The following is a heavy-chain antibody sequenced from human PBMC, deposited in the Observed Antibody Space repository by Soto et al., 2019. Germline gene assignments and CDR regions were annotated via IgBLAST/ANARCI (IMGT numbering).Heavy chain of an antibody. CDR1: GYDFTAYD. Sequence: ASVKVSCKASGYDFTAYDINWVRQASGQGLEWMGWMNPINGATGSARRFQGRVSMTRNTATGTAYLELTSLRSDDSAVYYCGRGPSPRAPAGGAPYYYAMDVWGQGTTVTVSS. D-gene: IGHD6-13*01. CDR2: MNPINGAT. J-gene: IGHJ6*02. V-gene: IGHV1-8*02. CDR3: GRGPSPRAPAGGAPYYYAMDV.